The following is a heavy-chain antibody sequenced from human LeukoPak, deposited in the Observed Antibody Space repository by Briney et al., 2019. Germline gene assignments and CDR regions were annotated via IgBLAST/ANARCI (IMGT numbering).Heavy chain of an antibody. CDR2: IYPGDSDT. V-gene: IGHV5-51*01. CDR1: GYSFTSYW. J-gene: IGHJ6*02. Sequence: GESLKISCKGSGYSFTSYWIGWVRQMPGKGLEWMGIIYPGDSDTRYSPSFQGQVTISADKSISTAYLQWSSLKASDTAMYYCARQDQTGTGYYYGMDVWGQGTTVTVSS. D-gene: IGHD1-1*01. CDR3: ARQDQTGTGYYYGMDV.